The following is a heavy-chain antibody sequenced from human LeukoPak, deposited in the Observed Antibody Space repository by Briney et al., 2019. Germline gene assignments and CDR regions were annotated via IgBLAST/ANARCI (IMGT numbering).Heavy chain of an antibody. V-gene: IGHV1-24*01. CDR2: FDPEDGET. D-gene: IGHD5-18*01. Sequence: GASVKVSCKVSGYTLTELSMHWVRQAPGKGLEWMGGFDPEDGETIYAQKFQGRVTMTRDTSTSTVYMELSSLRSEDTAVYYCARDFGDLGIQLWSVDYWGQGTLVTVSS. CDR3: ARDFGDLGIQLWSVDY. CDR1: GYTLTELS. J-gene: IGHJ4*02.